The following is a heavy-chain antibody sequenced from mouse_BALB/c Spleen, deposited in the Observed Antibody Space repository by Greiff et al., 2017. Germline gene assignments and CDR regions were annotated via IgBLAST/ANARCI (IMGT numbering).Heavy chain of an antibody. D-gene: IGHD2-1*01. CDR2: ISSGGSYT. V-gene: IGHV5-6-4*01. Sequence: EVMLVESGGGLVKPGGSLKLSCAASGFTFSSYTMSWVRQTPEKRLEWVATISSGGSYTYYPDSVKGRFTISRDNAKNTLYLQMSSLKSEDTAMYYCTRDLVTNYYAMDYWGQGTSVTVSS. J-gene: IGHJ4*01. CDR1: GFTFSSYT. CDR3: TRDLVTNYYAMDY.